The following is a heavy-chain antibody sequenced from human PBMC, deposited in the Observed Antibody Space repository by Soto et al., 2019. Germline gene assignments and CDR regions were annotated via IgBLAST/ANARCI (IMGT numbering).Heavy chain of an antibody. D-gene: IGHD3-22*01. CDR1: GYTFTSYA. CDR2: INAGNGNT. J-gene: IGHJ4*02. CDR3: ARGSGYYYWDDY. Sequence: QVPLVESGAEEKEPGGLGEGSFKASGYTFTSYAMDWVRQAPGQRLGWMGRINAGNGNTKYSQKFQGRVTITRDTSASTAYMELSSLRSEDTAVYYCARGSGYYYWDDYWGQGTLVTVSS. V-gene: IGHV1-3*05.